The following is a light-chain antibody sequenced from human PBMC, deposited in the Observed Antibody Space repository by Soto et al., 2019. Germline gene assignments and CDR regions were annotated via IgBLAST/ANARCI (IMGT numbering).Light chain of an antibody. Sequence: EIVFTQSPASPCLSPGGKAPPSCRASQSVSSYLAWYQQKPGQAPRLLIYDASNRATGIPARFSGSGSGTDFTLTLSSLEPEDFAVYYCQQRSNWPLTFGGGTKV. CDR3: QQRSNWPLT. V-gene: IGKV3-11*01. J-gene: IGKJ4*01. CDR1: QSVSSY. CDR2: DAS.